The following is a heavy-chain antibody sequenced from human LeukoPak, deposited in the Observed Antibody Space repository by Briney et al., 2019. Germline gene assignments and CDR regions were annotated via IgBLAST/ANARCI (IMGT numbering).Heavy chain of an antibody. Sequence: GGSLRLSCAASGFTVSSNYMNWVRQAPGKGLEWVSVIYDGGSTDYADSVKGRFTISRDNSKNMLYLQMNSLRAEDTAVYYCARGYSYGYIRYRGQGTLVTVSS. CDR2: IYDGGST. CDR3: ARGYSYGYIRY. D-gene: IGHD5-18*01. J-gene: IGHJ4*02. CDR1: GFTVSSNY. V-gene: IGHV3-66*01.